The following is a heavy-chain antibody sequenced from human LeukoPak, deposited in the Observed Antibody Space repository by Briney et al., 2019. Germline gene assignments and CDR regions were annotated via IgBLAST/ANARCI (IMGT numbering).Heavy chain of an antibody. CDR1: GGSISGSSYF. CDR2: IYYSGNT. V-gene: IGHV4-39*01. CDR3: ARLKEGIDY. J-gene: IGHJ4*02. Sequence: SETLSLTCAVSGGSISGSSYFWGWIRQPPGKGLEWIGSIYYSGNTYYNPSLKSRVAISVDTSKNQFSLKLSSVTAADTAVYYCARLKEGIDYWGQGTLVTVSS. D-gene: IGHD3-10*01.